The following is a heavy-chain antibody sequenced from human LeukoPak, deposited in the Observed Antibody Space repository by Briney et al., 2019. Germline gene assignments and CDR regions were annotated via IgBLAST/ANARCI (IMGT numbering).Heavy chain of an antibody. CDR3: ARLTYYYDSSGPGGAFDI. D-gene: IGHD3-22*01. Sequence: GESLKISCKGSGYSFTSYWIGWLRQMPGKGLEWMGIIYPGDSDTRYSPSFQGQVTISADKSISTAYLQWSSLKASDTAMYYCARLTYYYDSSGPGGAFDIWGQGTMVTVSS. CDR1: GYSFTSYW. J-gene: IGHJ3*02. V-gene: IGHV5-51*01. CDR2: IYPGDSDT.